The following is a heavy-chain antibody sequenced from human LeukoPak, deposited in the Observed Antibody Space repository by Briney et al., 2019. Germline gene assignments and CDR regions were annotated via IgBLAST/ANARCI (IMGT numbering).Heavy chain of an antibody. Sequence: ASVKVSCTASGYTLTNYAIHWVRQAPGQRLEWMGWFNSDTGNTEYSQKFQGRVSISRDTSANTAYMEVNRLRPEDTAVFYCVRGGPNKSGWTLDYWGQGTLVTVSS. CDR1: GYTLTNYA. J-gene: IGHJ4*02. CDR2: FNSDTGNT. D-gene: IGHD6-19*01. CDR3: VRGGPNKSGWTLDY. V-gene: IGHV1-3*01.